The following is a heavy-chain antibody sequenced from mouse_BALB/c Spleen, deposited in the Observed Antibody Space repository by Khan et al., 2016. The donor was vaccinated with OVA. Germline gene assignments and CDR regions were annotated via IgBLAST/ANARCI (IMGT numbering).Heavy chain of an antibody. CDR2: IGPGSGST. V-gene: IGHV1S41*01. Sequence: DLVKPGASVKLSCKASRYTFTSYWINWIKQRPAQGLDWIGRIGPGSGSTSYNEMFTGKATLTVDTTSSTAYIQLSSLSSEDSAVYFCARTKYSGSSLHALDYCRQGTSGTISS. CDR1: RYTFTSYW. J-gene: IGHJ4*01. CDR3: ARTKYSGSSLHALDY. D-gene: IGHD1-1*01.